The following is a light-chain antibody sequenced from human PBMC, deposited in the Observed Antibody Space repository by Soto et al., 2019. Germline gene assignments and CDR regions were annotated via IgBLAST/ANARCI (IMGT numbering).Light chain of an antibody. CDR3: QQRSNWPQT. J-gene: IGKJ1*01. CDR1: QSVSNNY. CDR2: DAS. V-gene: IGKV3-11*01. Sequence: EIVLTRSPGTLSLSPGERATLSCRASQSVSNNYLAWYQQKPGQAPRLLIYDASNRATGIPARFSGSGSGTDFTLTISSLEPEDFAVYYCQQRSNWPQTFGQGTKVDIK.